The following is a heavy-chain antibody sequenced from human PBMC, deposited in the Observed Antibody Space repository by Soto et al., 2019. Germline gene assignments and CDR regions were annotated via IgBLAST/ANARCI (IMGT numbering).Heavy chain of an antibody. D-gene: IGHD2-2*02. CDR3: ARVVVVPAAIPYYYYYYGMDV. Sequence: PSETLSLTYTVSGGSISSGDYYWSWIRQPPGKGLEWIGYIYYSGSTYYNPSLKSRVTISVDTSKNQFSLKLSSVTAADTAVYYCARVVVVPAAIPYYYYYYGMDVWGQGTTVTVSS. CDR1: GGSISSGDYY. CDR2: IYYSGST. J-gene: IGHJ6*02. V-gene: IGHV4-30-4*01.